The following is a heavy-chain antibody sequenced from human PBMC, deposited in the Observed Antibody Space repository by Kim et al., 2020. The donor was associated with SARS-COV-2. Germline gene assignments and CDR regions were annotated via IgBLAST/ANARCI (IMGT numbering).Heavy chain of an antibody. CDR3: ARGGNWNYSWFEP. J-gene: IGHJ5*02. V-gene: IGHV1-2*02. CDR1: GYTFTGYY. CDR2: INPNSGGT. D-gene: IGHD1-7*01. Sequence: ASVKVSCKASGYTFTGYYMHWVRQAPGQGLEWMGWINPNSGGTNYAQKFQGRVTMNRDTSISTAYMELSRLRSDDTAMNYCARGGNWNYSWFEPWGQGTLVTISS.